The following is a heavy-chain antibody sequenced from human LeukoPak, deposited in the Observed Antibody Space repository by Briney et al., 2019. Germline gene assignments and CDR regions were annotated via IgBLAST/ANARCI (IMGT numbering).Heavy chain of an antibody. Sequence: PSETLSLTCTVSGDSISSSSYYWGWIRQLPGTGLEWIGSIYYSGSTYYNPSLKSRVTISVDTSKNQFSLKLSSVTAADTAVYYCARCSGWYMNWFDPWGQGTLVTVSS. CDR2: IYYSGST. V-gene: IGHV4-39*01. CDR1: GDSISSSSYY. D-gene: IGHD6-19*01. J-gene: IGHJ5*02. CDR3: ARCSGWYMNWFDP.